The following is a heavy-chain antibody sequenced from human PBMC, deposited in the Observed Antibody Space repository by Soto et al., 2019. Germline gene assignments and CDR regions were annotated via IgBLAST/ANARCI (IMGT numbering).Heavy chain of an antibody. V-gene: IGHV4-31*03. D-gene: IGHD3-22*01. CDR1: GGSLSSGGYY. J-gene: IGHJ6*02. Sequence: SETLSLTCTVSGGSLSSGGYYWSWIRQHPGKGLEWIGSINHSGSTNYNPSLKSRVTISVDTSKNQFSLKLSSVTAADTAVYYCARGLRSYYYDSSGYSYYYYYGMDVWGQGTTVTVSS. CDR3: ARGLRSYYYDSSGYSYYYYYGMDV. CDR2: INHSGST.